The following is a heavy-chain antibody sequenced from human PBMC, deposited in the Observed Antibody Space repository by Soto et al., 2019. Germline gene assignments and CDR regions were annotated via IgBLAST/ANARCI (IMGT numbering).Heavy chain of an antibody. V-gene: IGHV3-30-3*01. CDR3: ARDLGYDCWSGYRKYGMDF. D-gene: IGHD3-3*01. J-gene: IGHJ6*04. CDR2: ISYDGSNK. Sequence: QVQLVESGGGVVQPGRSLRLSCAASGFTFSSYARHWVRQAPGKGLEWVAVISYDGSNKYYADSVKGRFTISRDNSKNTLYLQMNSLRAEDTAVYYCARDLGYDCWSGYRKYGMDFRRKGTTVTVSS. CDR1: GFTFSSYA.